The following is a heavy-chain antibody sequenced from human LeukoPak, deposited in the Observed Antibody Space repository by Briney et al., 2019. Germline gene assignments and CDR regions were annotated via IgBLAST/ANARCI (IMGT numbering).Heavy chain of an antibody. CDR1: GYTFTGYY. CDR2: INPNSGGT. J-gene: IGHJ4*02. D-gene: IGHD5-24*01. V-gene: IGHV1-2*02. CDR3: ARDSVGGYNMYYFDY. Sequence: VASVKVSCKASGYTFTGYYIHWVRQAPGQGLEWMGWINPNSGGTNYAQKFKGRVTMTRDTSISTAYMELSRLRADDTAVYYCARDSVGGYNMYYFDYWGQGTLVTVSS.